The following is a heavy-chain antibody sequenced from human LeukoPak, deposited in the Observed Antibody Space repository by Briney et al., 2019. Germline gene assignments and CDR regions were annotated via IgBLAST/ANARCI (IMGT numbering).Heavy chain of an antibody. CDR1: GFTFSTYS. D-gene: IGHD6-19*01. Sequence: GGSLGLSCAASGFTFSTYSMSWVRQAPGKGLEWVSSISGSGGNTYYADSVKGRFTISRDSPKNTLYLQMNSLRAEDTAVYYCATRPTTISVTGLFDYWGQGTLVTVSS. V-gene: IGHV3-23*01. CDR3: ATRPTTISVTGLFDY. CDR2: ISGSGGNT. J-gene: IGHJ4*02.